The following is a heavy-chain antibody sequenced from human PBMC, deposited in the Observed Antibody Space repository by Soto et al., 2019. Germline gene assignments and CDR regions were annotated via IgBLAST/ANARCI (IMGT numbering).Heavy chain of an antibody. CDR1: GYTFTSYG. CDR2: ISAYNGNT. CDR3: ARDTHFDWFPPHDY. J-gene: IGHJ4*02. D-gene: IGHD3-9*01. V-gene: IGHV1-18*01. Sequence: QVQLVQSGAEVKKPGASVKVSCKASGYTFTSYGISWVRQAPGQGLEWMGWISAYNGNTNYAQKLQGRGTMTTVTSTSTAYMELRSLRSDATAVYYCARDTHFDWFPPHDYWGQGSLVTVSS.